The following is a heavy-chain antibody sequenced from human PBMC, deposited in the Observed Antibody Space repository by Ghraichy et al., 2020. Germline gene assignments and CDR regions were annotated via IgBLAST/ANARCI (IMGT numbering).Heavy chain of an antibody. CDR3: ASGRDGNDY. Sequence: SETLSLTCAVYGGSFSGYYWSWIRQPPGKGLEWIGEINHSGSTNYNPSLKSRVTISVDTSKNQFSLKLSSVTAADPAVYYCASGRDGNDYWGQGTLVTVSS. J-gene: IGHJ4*02. CDR2: INHSGST. CDR1: GGSFSGYY. V-gene: IGHV4-34*01. D-gene: IGHD1-1*01.